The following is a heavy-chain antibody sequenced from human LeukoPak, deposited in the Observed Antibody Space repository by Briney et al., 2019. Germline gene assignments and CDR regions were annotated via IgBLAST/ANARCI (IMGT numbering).Heavy chain of an antibody. V-gene: IGHV4-39*07. Sequence: SETLSLTCTVSGGSISSITYYWGWIRQPPGKGLEWVGHMYYRGNTFYNPSLKSRVTISVDTSKNQFSLKLSSVTAADTAVYYCASVGAGRRMVRGVIIRTFDYWGQGTLVTVSS. D-gene: IGHD3-10*01. CDR1: GGSISSITYY. CDR3: ASVGAGRRMVRGVIIRTFDY. J-gene: IGHJ4*02. CDR2: MYYRGNT.